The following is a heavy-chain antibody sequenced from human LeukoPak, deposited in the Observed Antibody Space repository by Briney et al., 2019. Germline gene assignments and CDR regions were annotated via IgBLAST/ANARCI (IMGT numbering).Heavy chain of an antibody. V-gene: IGHV3-48*04. D-gene: IGHD1-26*01. CDR1: GFTFSSYS. CDR2: ISSSSSTI. Sequence: GGSLRLSCAASGFTFSSYSMNWVRQAPGKGLEWVSFISSSSSTIYYADSVKGRFTITRDNAKNSLYLQMNSLRAEDTAVYYCARDRGGSYSAIDYWGQGTLVTVSS. J-gene: IGHJ4*02. CDR3: ARDRGGSYSAIDY.